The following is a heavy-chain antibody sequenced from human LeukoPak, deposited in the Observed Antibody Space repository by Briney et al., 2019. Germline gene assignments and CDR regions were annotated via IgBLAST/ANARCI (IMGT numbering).Heavy chain of an antibody. CDR1: GFTLSSYG. CDR3: SREPYSYCFDY. Sequence: PGGSLRLSCAASGFTLSSYGMNWVRQAPGKGLEWVSYISSRSTTIYYADSVKGRFTISRDNAKNSLYLQMNVLRAEDTAVYYCSREPYSYCFDYWGQGTLVTASS. D-gene: IGHD5-18*01. J-gene: IGHJ4*02. V-gene: IGHV3-48*01. CDR2: ISSRSTTI.